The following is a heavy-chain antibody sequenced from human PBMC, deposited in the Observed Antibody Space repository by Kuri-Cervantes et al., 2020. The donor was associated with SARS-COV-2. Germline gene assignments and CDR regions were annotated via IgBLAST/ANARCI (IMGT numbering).Heavy chain of an antibody. J-gene: IGHJ4*02. CDR2: IYYSGST. D-gene: IGHD1-1*01. V-gene: IGHV4-39*07. CDR1: GGAISSSSYY. Sequence: SETLSLTCTVSGGAISSSSYYWGWIRQPPGKGLEWIGSIYYSGSTYYNPSLKSRVTISVDTSKNRFSLKLSSVTAADTAVYYCAREDWNDAGVFDYWGQGTLVTVSS. CDR3: AREDWNDAGVFDY.